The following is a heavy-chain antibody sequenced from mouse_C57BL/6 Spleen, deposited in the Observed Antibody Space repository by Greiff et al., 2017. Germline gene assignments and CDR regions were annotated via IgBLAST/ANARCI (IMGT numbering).Heavy chain of an antibody. V-gene: IGHV1-82*01. D-gene: IGHD4-1*01. Sequence: VQGVESGPELVKPGASVKISCKASGYAFSSSWMNWVKQRPGKGLEWIGRIYPGDGDTNYNGKFKGKATLTADKSSSTAYMQLSSLTSEDSAVYFCARRTGYFDYWGQGTTLTVSS. CDR2: IYPGDGDT. CDR1: GYAFSSSW. CDR3: ARRTGYFDY. J-gene: IGHJ2*01.